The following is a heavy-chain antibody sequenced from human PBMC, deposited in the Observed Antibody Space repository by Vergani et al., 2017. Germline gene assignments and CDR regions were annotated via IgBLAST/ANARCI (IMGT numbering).Heavy chain of an antibody. CDR3: SRGRGYSFGYSDY. CDR2: IRNKAYGGTT. J-gene: IGHJ4*02. D-gene: IGHD5-18*01. Sequence: EVQLVESGGGLVPPGRSLRLSCAASGFSFGDYAMTWVRQAPGKGLAWVVFIRNKAYGGTTEYAASVKGRFTISRDDSKRLAYLQLSGLKTEDTAVYFCSRGRGYSFGYSDYWGQGTLVTVSS. V-gene: IGHV3-49*04. CDR1: GFSFGDYA.